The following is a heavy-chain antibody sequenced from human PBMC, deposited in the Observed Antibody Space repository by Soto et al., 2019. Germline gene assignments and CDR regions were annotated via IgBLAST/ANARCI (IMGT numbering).Heavy chain of an antibody. CDR3: AGHLLPCRASTCYGIDV. Sequence: GESLKLSCAGSGYSFARYWIGWVRQMPGKGLEWMGVIYPGDSNTTYSPSFQGQVTISADKSISTAYLQWSSLKASDTAMYYCAGHLLPCRASTCYGIDVWGQGTAVTVSS. V-gene: IGHV5-51*01. CDR2: IYPGDSNT. J-gene: IGHJ6*02. CDR1: GYSFARYW.